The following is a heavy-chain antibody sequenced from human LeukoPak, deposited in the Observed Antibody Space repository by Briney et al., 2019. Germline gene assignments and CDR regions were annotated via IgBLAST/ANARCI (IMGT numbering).Heavy chain of an antibody. D-gene: IGHD3-10*01. CDR2: IYYSGNT. Sequence: SETLSLTCTVSGGSISSYYWSWIRQPPGKGLEWIGYIYYSGNTDYNPSLKSRVTISVDTSKNQFSLKLTSVTAADTAVYYCARGTNYYGTNFDYWGQGTLVTGSS. CDR3: ARGTNYYGTNFDY. CDR1: GGSISSYY. V-gene: IGHV4-59*01. J-gene: IGHJ4*02.